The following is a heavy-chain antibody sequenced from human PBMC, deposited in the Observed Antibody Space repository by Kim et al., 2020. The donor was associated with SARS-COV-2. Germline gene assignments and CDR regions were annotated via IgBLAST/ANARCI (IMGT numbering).Heavy chain of an antibody. Sequence: ASVKVSCKASGYTFTSYYMHWVRQAPGQGLEWMGIINPSGGSTSYAQKFQGRVTMTRDTSTSTVYMELSSLRSEDTAVYYCARVLGGNKGGGSYNDAFDIWGQGTMVTVSS. J-gene: IGHJ3*02. CDR3: ARVLGGNKGGGSYNDAFDI. D-gene: IGHD1-26*01. CDR1: GYTFTSYY. V-gene: IGHV1-46*01. CDR2: INPSGGST.